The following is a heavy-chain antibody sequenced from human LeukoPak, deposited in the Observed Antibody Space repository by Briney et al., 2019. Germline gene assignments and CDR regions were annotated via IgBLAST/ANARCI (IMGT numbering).Heavy chain of an antibody. CDR3: ARPDYAELPFDY. J-gene: IGHJ4*02. Sequence: ASVKVSCKASGYTFTGYYMHWVRQAPGQGLEWMGWINPNSGGTNYAQKFQGRVTMTRDTSISTAYMELSRLRSDDTAVYCCARPDYAELPFDYWGQGTLVTVSS. CDR2: INPNSGGT. V-gene: IGHV1-2*02. D-gene: IGHD4-17*01. CDR1: GYTFTGYY.